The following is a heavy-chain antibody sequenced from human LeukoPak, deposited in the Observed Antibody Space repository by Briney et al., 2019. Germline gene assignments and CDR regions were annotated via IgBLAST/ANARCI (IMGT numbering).Heavy chain of an antibody. Sequence: ASVKVSCKASGYTFTRYYMHWVRQAPGQGLEWMGWINPNSGGTNYAQKFQGWVTMTRDTSISTAYMELSRLRSDDTAVYYCARVYDSSGYAILYYYGMDVWGQGTTVTDSS. CDR2: INPNSGGT. CDR3: ARVYDSSGYAILYYYGMDV. CDR1: GYTFTRYY. J-gene: IGHJ6*02. V-gene: IGHV1-2*04. D-gene: IGHD3-22*01.